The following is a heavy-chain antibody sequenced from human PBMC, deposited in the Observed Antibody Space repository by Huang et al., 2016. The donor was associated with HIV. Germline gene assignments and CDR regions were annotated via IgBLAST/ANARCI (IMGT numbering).Heavy chain of an antibody. Sequence: QVRLQESGPGLVKPSETLSLSCTGYGDSVSSHYWGWIRHPPGKGLEWIGTVYDSVTTNYTPRLKGRITISVDTSKNGFSLNITSVSAADTAMYFCVRDQGRLAVGGIDNWFDPWGQGALVTVSS. J-gene: IGHJ5*02. D-gene: IGHD6-19*01. CDR1: GDSVSSHY. CDR2: VYDSVTT. CDR3: VRDQGRLAVGGIDNWFDP. V-gene: IGHV4-59*02.